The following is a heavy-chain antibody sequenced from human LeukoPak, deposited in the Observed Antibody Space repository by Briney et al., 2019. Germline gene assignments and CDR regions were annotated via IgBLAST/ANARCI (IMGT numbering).Heavy chain of an antibody. D-gene: IGHD2-15*01. V-gene: IGHV3-21*01. CDR3: ARDPNVVIVSASCFDY. Sequence: PGGSLRLSCAASGFTFSDYYMNWIRQAPGKGLEWVSSISTSSSYIYYADSVKGRFTVSRDNAKNSVYLQMNSLRAEDTAVYYCARDPNVVIVSASCFDYWGQGTLVTVSS. CDR1: GFTFSDYY. CDR2: ISTSSSYI. J-gene: IGHJ4*02.